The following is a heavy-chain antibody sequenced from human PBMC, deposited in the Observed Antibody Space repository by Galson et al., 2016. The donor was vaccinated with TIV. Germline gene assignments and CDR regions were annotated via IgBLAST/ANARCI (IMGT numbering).Heavy chain of an antibody. Sequence: SVKVSCKASGYTFSDYYMHWVRQAPGQGLEWMGWINPNTGGTNYAQKFQGWVSMTRDTSINTAYMELSRLKSDDTAVDYCAGDDGYTSGSDYWGQGTQVTVSS. CDR2: INPNTGGT. CDR1: GYTFSDYY. D-gene: IGHD6-19*01. J-gene: IGHJ4*02. CDR3: AGDDGYTSGSDY. V-gene: IGHV1-2*04.